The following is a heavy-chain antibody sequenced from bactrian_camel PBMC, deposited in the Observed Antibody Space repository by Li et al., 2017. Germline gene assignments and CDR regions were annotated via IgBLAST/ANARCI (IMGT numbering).Heavy chain of an antibody. CDR2: IENSGTT. D-gene: IGHD6*01. Sequence: QLVESGGGSVQAGGSLRLSCTRSGDRGCKYDMSWYRRPAPGEELKFVSGIENSGTTAYADSVKGRFTISQDSARNTVYLQMNNIQPEDTATYYCAEGRGSRGEHCYSLNYWGQGTQVTVS. CDR1: GDRGCKYD. V-gene: IGHV3S10*01. CDR3: AEGRGSRGEHCYSLNY. J-gene: IGHJ4*01.